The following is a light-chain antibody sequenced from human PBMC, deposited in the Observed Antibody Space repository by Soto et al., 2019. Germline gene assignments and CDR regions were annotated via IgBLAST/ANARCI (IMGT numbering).Light chain of an antibody. CDR3: QQYNSYST. J-gene: IGKJ1*01. CDR1: QSISSW. V-gene: IGKV1-5*03. CDR2: KAS. Sequence: DIPMTQSPSTLSASVGDRVTITCRASQSISSWLAWYQQKPGKAPKLLIYKASSLKNGVPSRFSGSGSGTEFTLTISSLQPDDFATYYCQQYNSYSTFGQGTKVEIK.